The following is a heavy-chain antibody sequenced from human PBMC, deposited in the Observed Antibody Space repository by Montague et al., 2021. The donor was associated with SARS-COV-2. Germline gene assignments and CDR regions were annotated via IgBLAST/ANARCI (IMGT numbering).Heavy chain of an antibody. CDR2: IYYSGST. CDR1: GGSISSSSNY. V-gene: IGHV4-39*01. D-gene: IGHD1-20*01. J-gene: IGHJ6*02. Sequence: SETLSLTCTVSGGSISSSSNYWGWIRQPPGKGLEGIGCIYYSGSTYYNSSLKSRFTISVDTPKNQFSLKLSSVTAADTAVYYCARGRRRYNWRDEPSYYYGMDVWGQGTTVTVSS. CDR3: ARGRRRYNWRDEPSYYYGMDV.